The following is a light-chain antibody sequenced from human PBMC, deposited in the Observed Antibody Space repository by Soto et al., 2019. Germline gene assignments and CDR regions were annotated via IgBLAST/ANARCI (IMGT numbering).Light chain of an antibody. Sequence: DIQMTQSPSSLSASVGDTVTITCQASQDISNYLNWYQQKPGKAPKLLIYDASNLETGVPSKFSGSGSGTVFTFTITSLQPEDIATYYCQQYKHLFTFGQGTRLEIK. CDR2: DAS. V-gene: IGKV1-33*01. J-gene: IGKJ5*01. CDR1: QDISNY. CDR3: QQYKHLFT.